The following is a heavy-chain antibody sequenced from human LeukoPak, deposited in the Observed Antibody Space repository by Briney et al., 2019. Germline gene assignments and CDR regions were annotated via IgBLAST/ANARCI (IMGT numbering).Heavy chain of an antibody. D-gene: IGHD6-6*01. CDR1: GGSISSYY. CDR3: ARGAYSSSSYYYYGMDV. V-gene: IGHV4-59*01. Sequence: SETLSLTCTVSGGSISSYYWSWLRQPPGKGLEWIGYIYYSGSTNYNPSLKSRVTISVDTSKNQFSLKLSSVTAADTAVYYCARGAYSSSSYYYYGMDVWGQGTTVTVSS. CDR2: IYYSGST. J-gene: IGHJ6*02.